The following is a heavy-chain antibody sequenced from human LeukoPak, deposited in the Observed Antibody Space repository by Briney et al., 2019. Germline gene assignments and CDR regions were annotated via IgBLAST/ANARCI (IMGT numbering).Heavy chain of an antibody. CDR1: GYTFTGYY. J-gene: IGHJ4*02. Sequence: ASVKVSCKASGYTFTGYYMHWVRQAPGQGLEWMGWISPNSGGTNYAQKFQGRVTMTRDTSITTAYVELTRLRFDDTAMYYCTRGSAKFGEFDFDYWGQGTLVTVSS. CDR3: TRGSAKFGEFDFDY. CDR2: ISPNSGGT. D-gene: IGHD3-10*01. V-gene: IGHV1-2*02.